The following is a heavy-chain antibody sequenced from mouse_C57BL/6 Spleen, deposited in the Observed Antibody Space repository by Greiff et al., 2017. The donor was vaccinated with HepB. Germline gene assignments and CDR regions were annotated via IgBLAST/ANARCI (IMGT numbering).Heavy chain of an antibody. D-gene: IGHD1-1*01. V-gene: IGHV14-2*01. CDR3: ARHYYGSSLYYFDY. CDR1: GYTIKDYY. CDR2: IDPEDGDT. J-gene: IGHJ2*01. Sequence: DVKLQESGAELVKPGASVKLSCTASGYTIKDYYMHWVKQRPEQGLEWIGRIDPEDGDTKYAQKFQGKATITADTSSNTAYLQLSSLTSEDTAVYYCARHYYGSSLYYFDYWGQGTTLTVSS.